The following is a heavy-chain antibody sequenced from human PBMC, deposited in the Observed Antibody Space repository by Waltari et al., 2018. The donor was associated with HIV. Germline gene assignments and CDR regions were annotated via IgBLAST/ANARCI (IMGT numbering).Heavy chain of an antibody. CDR1: GGSISSSSYY. CDR2: IYYSGST. V-gene: IGHV4-39*01. Sequence: QLQLQESGPGLVKPSETLSLTCTVSGGSISSSSYYWGWIRQPPGKGLEWIGSIYYSGSTYYNPSLKSRVTISVDTSKNQFSLKLSSVTAADTAVYYCARRYRSGYDGFWFDPWGQGTLVTVSS. J-gene: IGHJ5*02. CDR3: ARRYRSGYDGFWFDP. D-gene: IGHD5-12*01.